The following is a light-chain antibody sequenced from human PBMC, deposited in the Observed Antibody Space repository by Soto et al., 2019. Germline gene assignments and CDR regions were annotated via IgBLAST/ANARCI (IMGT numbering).Light chain of an antibody. CDR3: QRYDSLRT. CDR2: GAS. CDR1: QSVRSNF. V-gene: IGKV3-20*01. Sequence: EIVLTQSPGTLSLSPGESATLFCRASQSVRSNFLAWYQQKPGQAPRLLLYGASNRATGIPDRFSGSGSGTDFTLTITRLEAEDFAMYYCQRYDSLRTFGQGTKVE. J-gene: IGKJ1*01.